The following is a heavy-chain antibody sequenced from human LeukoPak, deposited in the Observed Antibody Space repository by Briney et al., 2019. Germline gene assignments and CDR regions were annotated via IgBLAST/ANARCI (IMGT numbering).Heavy chain of an antibody. CDR1: GFSFDEYT. V-gene: IGHV3-43*01. CDR2: ISWDGGSR. CDR3: AKDLDSSGYRFYFRH. Sequence: GGSLRLSGAASGFSFDEYTLHGVGHAPGKGLEWVSLISWDGGSRDYADSVKGRFTISRDNSKNSLYLQMNSLRTEDTALYYCAKDLDSSGYRFYFRHWGQGTLVTVSS. D-gene: IGHD3-22*01. J-gene: IGHJ1*01.